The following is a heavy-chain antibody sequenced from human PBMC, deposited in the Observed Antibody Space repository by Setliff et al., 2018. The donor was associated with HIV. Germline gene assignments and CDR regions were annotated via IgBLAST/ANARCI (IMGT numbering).Heavy chain of an antibody. Sequence: SVKVSCKASGGTLSSYAISWVRQAPGQGLEWMGGIIPILGIANYAQKFQGRVTITTDESTSTAYMELSGLRSEDTAVYYCARDFGGYCSSMSCPGLFDPWGQGTLVTVSS. CDR3: ARDFGGYCSSMSCPGLFDP. CDR2: IIPILGIA. J-gene: IGHJ5*02. V-gene: IGHV1-69*10. CDR1: GGTLSSYA. D-gene: IGHD2-2*01.